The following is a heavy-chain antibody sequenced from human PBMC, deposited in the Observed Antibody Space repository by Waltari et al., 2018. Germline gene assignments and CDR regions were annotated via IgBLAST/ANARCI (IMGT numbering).Heavy chain of an antibody. D-gene: IGHD6-19*01. Sequence: QVQLQESGPGLVKPSETLSLTCTVSGGSISSSYWSWIRQPPGKGLVWIGYSYYSGSTNYKPSLKSRVTITVDTSKNQFTLRLSAVTAADTAVYCCARGIAVDGRAMDYWGQGTLVTVSS. CDR3: ARGIAVDGRAMDY. V-gene: IGHV4-59*01. CDR1: GGSISSSY. J-gene: IGHJ4*02. CDR2: SYYSGST.